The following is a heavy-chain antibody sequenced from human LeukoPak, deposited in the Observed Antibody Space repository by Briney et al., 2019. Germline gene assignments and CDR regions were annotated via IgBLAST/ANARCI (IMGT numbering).Heavy chain of an antibody. CDR2: VYDGGTT. CDR3: ARWYCSSAYCYYDY. CDR1: RFTVSNNY. J-gene: IGHJ4*02. V-gene: IGHV3-53*01. D-gene: IGHD2-2*01. Sequence: GGSLRLSCAASRFTVSNNYLSWVRQAPGKGLEWVSFVYDGGTTVYADSVKGRFTISRDNSKNTLYLETNSLRAEDTAVYYCARWYCSSAYCYYDYWGQGTLVTVSS.